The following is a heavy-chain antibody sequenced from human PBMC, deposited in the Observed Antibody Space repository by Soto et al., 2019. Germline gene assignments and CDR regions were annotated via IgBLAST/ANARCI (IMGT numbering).Heavy chain of an antibody. CDR2: ISNTGSWT. V-gene: IGHV3-23*01. CDR3: AYRTGFDY. Sequence: GGSLRLSCAASGFTFSSWEMSWVRQAPGKGLEWVSTISNTGSWTKYADSVKGRFTISRDNSRNTLNLQMNSLRAEDTAVYYCAYRTGFDYWGQGTPVTVSS. J-gene: IGHJ4*02. D-gene: IGHD1-1*01. CDR1: GFTFSSWE.